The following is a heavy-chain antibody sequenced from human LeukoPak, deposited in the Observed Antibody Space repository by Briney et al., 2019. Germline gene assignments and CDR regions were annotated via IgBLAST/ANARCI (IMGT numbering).Heavy chain of an antibody. J-gene: IGHJ6*03. Sequence: SETLSLTCTVSGDSISGLYWSWIRQPAGKGLEWIGRIYSSGSTKYNPSLKSRVTMSIDTYKNQFSLKLTSVTAADTAVYYCARTRVVPAAGGTFYCYMDVWGKGTTVTVSS. CDR3: ARTRVVPAAGGTFYCYMDV. CDR1: GDSISGLY. V-gene: IGHV4-4*07. CDR2: IYSSGST. D-gene: IGHD2-15*01.